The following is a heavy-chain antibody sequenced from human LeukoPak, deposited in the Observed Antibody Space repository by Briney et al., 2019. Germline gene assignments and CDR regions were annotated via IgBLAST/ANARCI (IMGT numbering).Heavy chain of an antibody. J-gene: IGHJ4*02. CDR3: AKGTLYYDILTGYYY. CDR2: LSGSATST. Sequence: PGGSLRLSCAASGFTFSNYVMSWVRQAPGKGLEWVLALSGSATSTYYADSVRGRFTISRDNSKNTLYLQMNSLRVGDTAVYYCAKGTLYYDILTGYYYWGQGTLVTVSS. CDR1: GFTFSNYV. D-gene: IGHD3-9*01. V-gene: IGHV3-23*01.